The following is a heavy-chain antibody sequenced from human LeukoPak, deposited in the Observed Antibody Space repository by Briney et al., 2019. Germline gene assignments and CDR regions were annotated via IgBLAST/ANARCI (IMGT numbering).Heavy chain of an antibody. Sequence: PGGSLRLSCAAPGFTVSSNYMSWVRQAPGKGLEWVSIIYRGGSTYYADSVKGRFTISRDNSKNTVYLQMNSLRAEDTAVYYCASSDYVWGTYRYSPIDYWGQGTLVTVSS. J-gene: IGHJ4*02. CDR1: GFTVSSNY. D-gene: IGHD3-16*02. CDR3: ASSDYVWGTYRYSPIDY. V-gene: IGHV3-66*01. CDR2: IYRGGST.